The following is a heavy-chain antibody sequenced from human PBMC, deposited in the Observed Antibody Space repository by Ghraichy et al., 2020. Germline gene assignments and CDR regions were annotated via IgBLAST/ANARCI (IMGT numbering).Heavy chain of an antibody. CDR2: IKQDGNEK. Sequence: LSLTCAASGFTFGSFWMSWVRQAPGKGLEWVANIKQDGNEKNYVDSVKGRFTIFRDNAKNSLDLQMNSLRAEDTAVYYCARVIFLSFESWGQGTLVTVSS. CDR1: GFTFGSFW. D-gene: IGHD3-3*01. J-gene: IGHJ4*02. CDR3: ARVIFLSFES. V-gene: IGHV3-7*01.